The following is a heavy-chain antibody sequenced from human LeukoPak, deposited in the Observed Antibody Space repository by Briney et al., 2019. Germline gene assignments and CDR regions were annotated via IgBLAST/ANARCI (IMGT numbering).Heavy chain of an antibody. CDR2: IYYSGST. J-gene: IGHJ4*02. Sequence: SETLSLTCTVSGGSISSYYWSWIRQPPGKGLEWIGYIYYSGSTNYNPSLKSRVTISVDTSKNQFSLKLSSVTAADTAVYYCARDDRRYGYWGQGTLVTVSS. V-gene: IGHV4-59*01. D-gene: IGHD1-14*01. CDR1: GGSISSYY. CDR3: ARDDRRYGY.